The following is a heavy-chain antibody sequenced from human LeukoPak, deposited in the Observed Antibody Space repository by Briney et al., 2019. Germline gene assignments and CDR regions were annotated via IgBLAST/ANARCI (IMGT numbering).Heavy chain of an antibody. CDR1: GYTFTTYG. V-gene: IGHV1-18*01. Sequence: ASVKVSCKASGYTFTTYGINWVRQAPGQGLEWMGWISTQNGDTSYAQNFQGRVTMTTDTSTSTAYMELRSLRSDDTAVYYCARKVGTESLRWLDPWAREPWSPSPQ. J-gene: IGHJ5*02. CDR3: ARKVGTESLRWLDP. D-gene: IGHD1-1*01. CDR2: ISTQNGDT.